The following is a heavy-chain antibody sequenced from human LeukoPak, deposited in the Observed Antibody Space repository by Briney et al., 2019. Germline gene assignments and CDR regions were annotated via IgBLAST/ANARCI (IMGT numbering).Heavy chain of an antibody. D-gene: IGHD6-13*01. Sequence: GGSLRLSCAASGFTFSSYAMHWVRQAPGKGLEWVAVIWYDRTNKYYADSVKGRFTISRDNSKNTMFLQMNTLRAEDTAVYYCARGGAAALPDYWGQGTLVTVSS. CDR1: GFTFSSYA. CDR2: IWYDRTNK. J-gene: IGHJ4*02. CDR3: ARGGAAALPDY. V-gene: IGHV3-33*01.